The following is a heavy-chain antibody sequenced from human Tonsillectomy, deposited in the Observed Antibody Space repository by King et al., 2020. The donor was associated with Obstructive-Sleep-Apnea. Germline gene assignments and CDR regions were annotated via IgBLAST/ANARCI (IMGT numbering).Heavy chain of an antibody. CDR3: ARKKLDYFFDY. V-gene: IGHV4-39*07. CDR2: VYFNGNS. CDR1: GGSISSSRFN. D-gene: IGHD1-1*01. Sequence: QLQESGPELVKTSETLSLTCTFSGGSISSSRFNWVSIRQPPGKGREWNGNVYFNGNSYYNPPLTSRAAMSVDTTKNHISLRLSSVTSADTAAYYCARKKLDYFFDYWGQGTLVTVSS. J-gene: IGHJ4*02.